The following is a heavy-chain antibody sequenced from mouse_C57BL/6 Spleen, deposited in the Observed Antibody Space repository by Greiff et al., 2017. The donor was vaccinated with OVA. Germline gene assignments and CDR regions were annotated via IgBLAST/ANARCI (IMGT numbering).Heavy chain of an antibody. Sequence: QVQLQPSGAELVRPGASVKMSCKASGYPFTSYNMHWVEQTPRQGLEWIGALYPGNGDTSYNQKFKGKATLTVDKSSSTAYMQLSSLTSEDSAVYFCARELLRSVEGFAYWGQGTLVTVAA. V-gene: IGHV1-12*01. J-gene: IGHJ3*01. CDR2: LYPGNGDT. CDR3: ARELLRSVEGFAY. CDR1: GYPFTSYN. D-gene: IGHD1-1*01.